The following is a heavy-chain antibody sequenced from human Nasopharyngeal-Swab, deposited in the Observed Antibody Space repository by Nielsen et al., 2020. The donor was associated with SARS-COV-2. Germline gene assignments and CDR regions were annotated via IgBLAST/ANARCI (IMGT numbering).Heavy chain of an antibody. Sequence: GESLKISCAVSGFTVRSNYMSWIRQAPGKGLEWVSAITPSGDSTYYADSVKGRFTISRDNSKNTLYLQMNSLRAEDTAVYYCVKDSTWFDPWGQGTLVTVSS. CDR2: ITPSGDST. J-gene: IGHJ5*02. CDR1: GFTVRSNY. V-gene: IGHV3-23*01. CDR3: VKDSTWFDP.